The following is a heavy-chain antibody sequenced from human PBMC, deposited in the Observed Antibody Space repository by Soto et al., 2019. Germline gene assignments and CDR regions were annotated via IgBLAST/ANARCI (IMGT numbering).Heavy chain of an antibody. CDR3: AKGGHYSPFDA. V-gene: IGHV3-23*01. CDR2: ISGDGATT. CDR1: GLTFSKYA. Sequence: DVQLLGSGGGLVQPGGSLRLSCAASGLTFSKYAMTWVRQAPGEGLEWVATISGDGATTFYAESVKGLFTISRDNSKNVVYLQMNSLRAEDTALYYCAKGGHYSPFDAWGQGTLVNISS. D-gene: IGHD3-3*01. J-gene: IGHJ5*02.